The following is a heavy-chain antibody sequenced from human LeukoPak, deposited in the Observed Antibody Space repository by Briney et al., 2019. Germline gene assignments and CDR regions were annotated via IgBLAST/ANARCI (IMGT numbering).Heavy chain of an antibody. Sequence: SETLSLTCAVYGGPFSGYYWSWIRQPPGKGLEWIGEINHSGSTNYNPSLKSRVTISVDTSKNQFSLKLSSVTAADTAVYYCALHSSSALFDYWGQGTLVTVSS. V-gene: IGHV4-34*01. J-gene: IGHJ4*02. CDR2: INHSGST. CDR3: ALHSSSALFDY. D-gene: IGHD6-6*01. CDR1: GGPFSGYY.